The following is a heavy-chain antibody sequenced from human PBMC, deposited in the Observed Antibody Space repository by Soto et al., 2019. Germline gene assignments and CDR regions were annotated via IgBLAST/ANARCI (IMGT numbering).Heavy chain of an antibody. V-gene: IGHV1-2*06. CDR1: GYTFSDYY. CDR3: AGESGGATATLDYYYFYMDV. Sequence: QVQLVQSGAEVKKPGASVTVSCKASGYTFSDYYLHWVRQAPGQGPEWMGRINPNSGDAKFAQKFQGRVTMTGDTSVRTAFMELNWLKSDDTAVYYCAGESGGATATLDYYYFYMDVWGKGTTVTVSS. D-gene: IGHD5-12*01. J-gene: IGHJ6*03. CDR2: INPNSGDA.